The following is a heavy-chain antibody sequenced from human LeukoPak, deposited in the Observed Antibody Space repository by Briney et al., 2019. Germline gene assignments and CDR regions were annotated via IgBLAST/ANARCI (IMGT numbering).Heavy chain of an antibody. CDR3: ARLPYCGGDCYPNWFDP. CDR2: IYPGNSDT. J-gene: IGHJ5*02. V-gene: IGHV5-51*01. D-gene: IGHD2-21*02. Sequence: GESLKISCKSSGYSFTSDWIGWVRQMTGKGLELMGIIYPGNSDTRYSPSFQGQVTISADKSISTAYLQWNSLKASDTAMYYCARLPYCGGDCYPNWFDPWGQGTLVTVSS. CDR1: GYSFTSDW.